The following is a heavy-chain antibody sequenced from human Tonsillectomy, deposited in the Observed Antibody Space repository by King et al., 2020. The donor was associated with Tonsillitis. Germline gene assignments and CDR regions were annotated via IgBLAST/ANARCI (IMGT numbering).Heavy chain of an antibody. CDR1: GGSISSYY. CDR2: IYYSGSI. V-gene: IGHV4-59*01. CDR3: SRARPYYEILTGSSWGGYADS. J-gene: IGHJ4*02. D-gene: IGHD3-9*01. Sequence: VQLQESGPGLVKPSETLSLTCTVSGGSISSYYWSWIRQPPGKGLEWIGYIYYSGSINYNPSLKSRVTISIDTSKNQFSLKLSSVTAADTAVYYCSRARPYYEILTGSSWGGYADSWGQGTLVTVSS.